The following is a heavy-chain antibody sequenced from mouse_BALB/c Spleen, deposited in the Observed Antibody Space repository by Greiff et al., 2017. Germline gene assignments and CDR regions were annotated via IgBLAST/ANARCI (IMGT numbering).Heavy chain of an antibody. J-gene: IGHJ4*01. V-gene: IGHV5-9-4*01. CDR3: ARDFTTATGAMDY. D-gene: IGHD1-2*01. Sequence: EVKLQESGGGLVKPGGSLKLSCAASGFTFSSYAMSWVRQSPEKRLEWVAEISSGGSYTYYPDTVTGRFTISRDNAKNTLYLEMSSLRSEDTAMYYCARDFTTATGAMDYWGQGTSVTVSS. CDR1: GFTFSSYA. CDR2: ISSGGSYT.